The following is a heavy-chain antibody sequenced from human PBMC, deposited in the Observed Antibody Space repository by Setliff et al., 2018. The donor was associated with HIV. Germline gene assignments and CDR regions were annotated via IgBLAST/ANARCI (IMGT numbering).Heavy chain of an antibody. J-gene: IGHJ4*02. CDR1: GYTFTSYG. CDR3: ASGRGYCKNGVCYIGVHRTPDKYYFDS. CDR2: ISAYNGNT. D-gene: IGHD2-8*01. V-gene: IGHV1-18*01. Sequence: ASVKVSCKASGYTFTSYGISWVRQAPGQGLEWMGWISAYNGNTNYAQQLQGRVTLTTDTSTSTAYMELRSLRSDDTAVYYCASGRGYCKNGVCYIGVHRTPDKYYFDSWGQGALVTVSS.